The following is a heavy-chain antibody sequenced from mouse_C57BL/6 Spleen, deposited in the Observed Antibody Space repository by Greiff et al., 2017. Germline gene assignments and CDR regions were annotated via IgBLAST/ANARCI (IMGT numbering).Heavy chain of an antibody. Sequence: VQLQQSGAELVKPGASVKLSCKASGYTFTEYTIHWVKQRSGQGLEWIGWFYPGSGSIKYNEKFKDKATLTADKSSITVYMELSRLTSEYSAVYVGARHEEWSTMGDYWGQGTTLTVSS. CDR2: FYPGSGSI. J-gene: IGHJ2*01. V-gene: IGHV1-62-2*01. CDR3: ARHEEWSTMGDY. CDR1: GYTFTEYT. D-gene: IGHD1-1*02.